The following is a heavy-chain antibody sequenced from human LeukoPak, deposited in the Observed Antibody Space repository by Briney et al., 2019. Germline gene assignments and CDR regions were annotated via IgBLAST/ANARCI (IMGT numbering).Heavy chain of an antibody. D-gene: IGHD3-10*01. J-gene: IGHJ4*02. CDR2: IKQDESEK. CDR3: VRDKGGLLRVFDY. V-gene: IGHV3-7*01. CDR1: GFTFSSHW. Sequence: PGGSLRLSCAASGFTFSSHWMSWIRQAPGKGLEWVANIKQDESEKFYVDSVKGRFTISIDNAKQSLYLQMDSLRAEDTAVYYCVRDKGGLLRVFDYWGQGTLVTVSS.